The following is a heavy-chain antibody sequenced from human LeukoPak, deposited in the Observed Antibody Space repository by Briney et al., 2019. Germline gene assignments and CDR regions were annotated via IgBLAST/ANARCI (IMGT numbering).Heavy chain of an antibody. CDR1: GFTFSSYW. D-gene: IGHD6-13*01. CDR2: INSDGSST. Sequence: GSLRLSCAASGFTFSSYWMHWVRQAPGKGLVWVSRINSDGSSTSYADSVKGRFTISRDNSKNTLYLQMGSLRVEDMAVYYCARRIAAAGINWGQGTLVTVSS. CDR3: ARRIAAAGIN. J-gene: IGHJ4*02. V-gene: IGHV3-74*01.